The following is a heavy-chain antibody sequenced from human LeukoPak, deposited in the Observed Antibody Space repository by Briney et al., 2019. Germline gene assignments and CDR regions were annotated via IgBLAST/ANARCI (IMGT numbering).Heavy chain of an antibody. D-gene: IGHD3-3*01. CDR2: ITSNGGSV. V-gene: IGHV3-64*02. CDR3: ARAYYDFWSGLDWFDP. CDR1: GFTFSKYA. J-gene: IGHJ5*02. Sequence: GGSLILSCAASGFTFSKYAMYWVRQAPGKGLEYVSAITSNGGSVHYADSAKGRFTISRDNSKNTLYLQMGSLRVEDTAVYHCARAYYDFWSGLDWFDPWGPGTLVTVSS.